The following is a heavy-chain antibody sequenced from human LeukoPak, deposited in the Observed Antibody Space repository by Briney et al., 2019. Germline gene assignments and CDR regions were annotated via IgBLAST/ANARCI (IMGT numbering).Heavy chain of an antibody. CDR3: AKDRRGPAAGTWYFES. J-gene: IGHJ4*02. CDR2: ITASAAST. CDR1: GFTFSSIA. Sequence: GGSLRLSCAASGFTFSSIAMGWVRQAPGKGLEWVSAITASAASTYYAGSVKGRFTISRDNSKNTLYLQMNSLRAEDTAIYYCAKDRRGPAAGTWYFESWGQGNLVTVSS. V-gene: IGHV3-23*01. D-gene: IGHD6-13*01.